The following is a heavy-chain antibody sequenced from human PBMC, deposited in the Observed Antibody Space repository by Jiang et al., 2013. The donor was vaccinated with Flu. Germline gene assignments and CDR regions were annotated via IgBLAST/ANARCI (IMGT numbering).Heavy chain of an antibody. CDR1: GFTFSNAW. J-gene: IGHJ4*02. D-gene: IGHD6-13*01. CDR2: IKSKTDGGTT. CDR3: TTDGQSSWYPVF. Sequence: LSCAASGFTFSNAWMSWSARLQGRAGVVGRIKSKTDGGTTDYAAPVKGRFTISRDDSKNTLYLQMNSLKTEDTAVYYCTTDGQSSWYPVFWGQGTLVTVSS. V-gene: IGHV3-15*01.